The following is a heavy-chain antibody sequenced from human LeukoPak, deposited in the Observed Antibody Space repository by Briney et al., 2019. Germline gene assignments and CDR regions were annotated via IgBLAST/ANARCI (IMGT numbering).Heavy chain of an antibody. J-gene: IGHJ5*02. CDR3: ARHHCSSSTCSSPYNWFDP. CDR2: IYDSGST. V-gene: IGHV4-59*08. D-gene: IGHD2-15*01. Sequence: PSETLSLTCTVSGGSISHYFWSWIRQPPGKALEWIGYIYDSGSTSYNPSLKSRVTISGDTSKNQFSLKLSSVTAADTAVYYCARHHCSSSTCSSPYNWFDPWGQGTLVTVSS. CDR1: GGSISHYF.